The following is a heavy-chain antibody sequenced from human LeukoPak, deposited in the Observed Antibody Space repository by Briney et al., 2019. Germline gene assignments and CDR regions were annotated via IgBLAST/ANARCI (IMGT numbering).Heavy chain of an antibody. CDR2: ITSSGSHI. Sequence: GGSLRLSCAASGFIFSTYSMNWVRQAPGKGLEWISSITSSGSHIYYADSVRGRFTISRDNADNSLYLQMNSLRAEDTAVYYCARFETCSRTSCDDAFDIWGQGTVVTVSS. CDR1: GFIFSTYS. J-gene: IGHJ3*02. D-gene: IGHD2-2*01. V-gene: IGHV3-21*01. CDR3: ARFETCSRTSCDDAFDI.